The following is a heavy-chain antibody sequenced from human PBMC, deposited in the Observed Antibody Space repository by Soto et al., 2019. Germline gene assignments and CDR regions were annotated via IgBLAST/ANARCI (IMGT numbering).Heavy chain of an antibody. Sequence: QVQLVQSGGEVKKPGAAVKVSCKTSGYTFTSNGIAWVRQAPGQGLEWMGWMSGYNGRTKLAQKFQGRVTMTMDTSTTTGNMELRSLSAEDTAVYYCVRDKDGELVENWGQGTLVTVTS. CDR2: MSGYNGRT. V-gene: IGHV1-18*01. J-gene: IGHJ4*02. CDR3: VRDKDGELVEN. D-gene: IGHD1-7*01. CDR1: GYTFTSNG.